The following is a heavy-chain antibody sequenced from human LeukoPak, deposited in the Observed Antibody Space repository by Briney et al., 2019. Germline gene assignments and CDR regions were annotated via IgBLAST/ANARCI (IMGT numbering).Heavy chain of an antibody. CDR2: ISSSGTYI. Sequence: GGSLRLSCAASGFTFSSYSMNWVRRAPGKGLEWVSSISSSGTYIYYADSVKGRFTISRDNAKNSLYLQMNSLRAEDTAVYYCARWAAFDIWGQGTMVTVSS. J-gene: IGHJ3*02. CDR1: GFTFSSYS. CDR3: ARWAAFDI. V-gene: IGHV3-21*01.